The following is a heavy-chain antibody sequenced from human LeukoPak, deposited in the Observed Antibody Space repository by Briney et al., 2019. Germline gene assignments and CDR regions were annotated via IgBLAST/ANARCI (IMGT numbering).Heavy chain of an antibody. V-gene: IGHV5-51*01. CDR3: ARGLYSSSWYEERDAFDI. J-gene: IGHJ3*02. CDR1: GYSFTSYW. CDR2: IYPGDSDT. D-gene: IGHD6-13*01. Sequence: GESLKISCKGSGYSFTSYWIGWVRQMPGKGLEWRGIIYPGDSDTRYSPSFQGQVTISADKSISTAYLQWSSLKASDTAMYYCARGLYSSSWYEERDAFDIWGQGTMVTVSS.